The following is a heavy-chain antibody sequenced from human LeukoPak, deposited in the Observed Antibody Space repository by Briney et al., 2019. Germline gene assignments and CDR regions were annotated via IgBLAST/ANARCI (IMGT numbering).Heavy chain of an antibody. D-gene: IGHD6-19*01. CDR2: ISWNSGTI. Sequence: GGSLRLSCAGSGFIFNNYAMHWVRQPPGKGVEWVSGISWNSGTIDYADSVRGRFTISRDNAKNSLYLQMDSLRVEDTAFYYCAKDNRRHYTSGPNPDSLHWGQGALVTVSS. CDR3: AKDNRRHYTSGPNPDSLH. J-gene: IGHJ4*02. CDR1: GFIFNNYA. V-gene: IGHV3-9*01.